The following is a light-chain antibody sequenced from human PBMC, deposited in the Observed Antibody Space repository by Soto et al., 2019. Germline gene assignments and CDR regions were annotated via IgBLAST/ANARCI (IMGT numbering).Light chain of an antibody. CDR3: QQYGSSPRA. CDR2: GAS. Sequence: EIVLTQSPGTLSLSPGERATLSCRASQSVSSSYLAWYQQKPGQAPRLLIYGASSRATGIPNRFSGSGSGTDFTLTISRLEPEDLAVYYCQQYGSSPRAFGQGKKVEIK. J-gene: IGKJ1*01. V-gene: IGKV3-20*01. CDR1: QSVSSSY.